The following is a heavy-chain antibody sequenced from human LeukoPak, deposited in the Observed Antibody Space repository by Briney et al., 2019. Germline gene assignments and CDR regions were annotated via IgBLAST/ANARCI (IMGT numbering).Heavy chain of an antibody. Sequence: GGSLRLSCAASGFTFSSYSMNWVRQAPGKGLEWVSSISGSSSYIYYADSVKGRFTISRDNAKNSLYLQMNSLRAEDTAVYYCAREQRAYYDYVWGSYPADYWGQGTLVTVSS. D-gene: IGHD3-16*02. J-gene: IGHJ4*02. V-gene: IGHV3-21*01. CDR1: GFTFSSYS. CDR3: AREQRAYYDYVWGSYPADY. CDR2: ISGSSSYI.